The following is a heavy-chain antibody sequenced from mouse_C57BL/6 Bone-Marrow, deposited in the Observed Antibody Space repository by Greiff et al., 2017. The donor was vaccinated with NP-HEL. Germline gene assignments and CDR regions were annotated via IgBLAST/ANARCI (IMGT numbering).Heavy chain of an antibody. Sequence: QVQLQQPGAELVKPGASVKMSCKASGYTFTSYWITWVKQRPGQGLEWIGDIYPGSGSTNYNEKFKSKATLTVDTSSSTAYMQLSSLTSEDSAVYYCARRATFYYGPAWFAYWGQGTLVTVSA. J-gene: IGHJ3*01. CDR1: GYTFTSYW. V-gene: IGHV1-55*01. CDR3: ARRATFYYGPAWFAY. D-gene: IGHD2-1*01. CDR2: IYPGSGST.